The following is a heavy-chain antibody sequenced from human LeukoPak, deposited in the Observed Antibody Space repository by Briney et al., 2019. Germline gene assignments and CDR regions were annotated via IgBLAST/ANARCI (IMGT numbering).Heavy chain of an antibody. CDR3: ARLPRRRYLYYKDV. D-gene: IGHD1-1*01. V-gene: IGHV4-4*02. CDR2: VNPTGGT. J-gene: IGHJ6*03. CDR1: GGSIRSSNW. Sequence: SGTLSLTCAVSGGSIRSSNWWTWVRQPPGKGLEWIGEVNPTGGTNYNPSLGSRVTISQDTSKSQFSLKLNSVTAADTAVYYCARLPRRRYLYYKDVWGKGTTVTISS.